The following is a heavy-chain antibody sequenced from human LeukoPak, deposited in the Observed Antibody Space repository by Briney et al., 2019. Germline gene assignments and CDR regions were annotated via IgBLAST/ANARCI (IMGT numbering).Heavy chain of an antibody. Sequence: SETLSLTCTVSGGSISSGGYYWSWIRQHPGKGLEWIGYIYYSGSTYYNPSLKSRVTISVDTSKNQFSLKLSSVTAADTAVYYCARDGSSSWYEGYYYYGMDVWAKGPRSPSP. J-gene: IGHJ6*02. V-gene: IGHV4-31*03. CDR2: IYYSGST. CDR1: GGSISSGGYY. D-gene: IGHD6-13*01. CDR3: ARDGSSSWYEGYYYYGMDV.